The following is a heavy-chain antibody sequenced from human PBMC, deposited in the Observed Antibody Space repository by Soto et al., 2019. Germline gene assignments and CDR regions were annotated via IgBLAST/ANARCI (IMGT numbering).Heavy chain of an antibody. J-gene: IGHJ4*02. CDR3: ARLGGYYQALDQ. CDR2: IYYSGTT. D-gene: IGHD3-22*01. V-gene: IGHV4-4*02. Sequence: PSETLSLTCAVSGGSISSSNWWSWVRQPPGKGLEWIGDIYYSGTTNYNPSLKSRVTISVDKSKNQFSLELSSVTAADTAVYYCARLGGYYQALDQWGQGTLVTVSS. CDR1: GGSISSSNW.